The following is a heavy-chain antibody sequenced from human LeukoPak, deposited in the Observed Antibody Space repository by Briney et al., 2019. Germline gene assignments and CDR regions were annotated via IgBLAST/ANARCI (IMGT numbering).Heavy chain of an antibody. CDR2: VFHTVIT. CDR1: GGSISSGDYY. CDR3: ARHGERGYYYYMDV. D-gene: IGHD1-26*01. V-gene: IGHV4-30-2*03. J-gene: IGHJ6*03. Sequence: SQTLSLTCTVSGGSISSGDYYWSWIRQPPGKGLEWIGSVFHTVITYYNPSLTSRLSISVDTSKNQFSLKLSSVTAADTAVYYCARHGERGYYYYMDVWGKGTRVTVSS.